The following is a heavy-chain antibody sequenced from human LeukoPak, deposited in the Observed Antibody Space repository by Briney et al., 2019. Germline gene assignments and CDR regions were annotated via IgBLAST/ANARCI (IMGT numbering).Heavy chain of an antibody. D-gene: IGHD1-26*01. V-gene: IGHV5-51*01. CDR3: ARRAAEWELLDR. CDR1: GYSFTSYW. CDR2: IYPGDSDT. Sequence: ESLKISCKGSGYSFTSYWVGWVRQMPGKGLEWTGIIYPGDSDTRYSPSFHGQVTISADKSISTAYLQWSSLKASDTAMYYCARRAAEWELLDRWGQGTLVTVSS. J-gene: IGHJ5*02.